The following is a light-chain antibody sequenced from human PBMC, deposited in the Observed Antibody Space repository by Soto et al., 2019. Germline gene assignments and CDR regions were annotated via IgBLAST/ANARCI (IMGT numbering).Light chain of an antibody. J-gene: IGKJ2*01. CDR3: QQYGRSPPYT. CDR1: QSVSSSY. V-gene: IGKV3-20*01. Sequence: EIVLTQSPGTLSLSPGERATLSCRASQSVSSSYLAWYQQKPGQAPRLLIYGASSRATGIPDRFSGSGSGTYFTLTISRLEPGDFAVYYCQQYGRSPPYTFGQVTKLEIK. CDR2: GAS.